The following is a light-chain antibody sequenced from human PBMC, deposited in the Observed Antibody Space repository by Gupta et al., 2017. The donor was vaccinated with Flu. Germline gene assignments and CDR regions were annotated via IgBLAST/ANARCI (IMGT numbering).Light chain of an antibody. CDR3: AAWDDSLNGLV. V-gene: IGLV1-36*01. J-gene: IGLJ2*01. CDR1: SSNIGNNA. Sequence: SCSGSSSNIGNNAVNWYQQLPGQAPKLLIYYDDLLPSGVSDRFSGSKSGTSASLAISGLQSEDEADYYCAAWDDSLNGLVFGGGTKLTVL. CDR2: YDD.